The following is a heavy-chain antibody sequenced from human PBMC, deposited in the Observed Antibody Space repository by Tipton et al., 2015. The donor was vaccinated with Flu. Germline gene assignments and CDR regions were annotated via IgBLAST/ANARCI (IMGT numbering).Heavy chain of an antibody. V-gene: IGHV5-51*03. D-gene: IGHD3-16*02. CDR1: GYSFTNYW. J-gene: IGHJ4*03. Sequence: QLVQSGAEVKKSGESLRISCEGSGYSFTNYWIGWVRQVPGKGLEWMGIIFPHDSDTTYSPSFEGQVTISADRSNRVAYLHWSSLSASDTAMYYCAGSAVRYNSGFGFWGPGTLGNVSS. CDR2: IFPHDSDT. CDR3: AGSAVRYNSGFGF.